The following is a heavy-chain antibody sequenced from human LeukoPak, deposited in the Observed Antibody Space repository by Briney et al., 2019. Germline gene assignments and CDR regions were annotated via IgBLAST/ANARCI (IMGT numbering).Heavy chain of an antibody. J-gene: IGHJ4*02. CDR2: INHSGST. V-gene: IGHV4-34*01. D-gene: IGHD1-26*01. Sequence: SETLSLTCAVYGGSFSGYYWSWIRQPPGKGLEWIGEINHSGSTNYNPSLKSRVTISVDTSKNQFSLRLSSVTAADTAVYYCARGQVGATPKYYFDYWGQGTLVTVSS. CDR1: GGSFSGYY. CDR3: ARGQVGATPKYYFDY.